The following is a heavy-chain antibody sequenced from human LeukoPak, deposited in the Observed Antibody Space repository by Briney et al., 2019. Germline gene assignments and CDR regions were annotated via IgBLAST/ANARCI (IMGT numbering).Heavy chain of an antibody. Sequence: GGSLRLSYAASGFTFTGYSMSWVRQAPGKGLEWVSAISGSGGSTYYADSVKGRFTISRDNAKNSLYLQMNSLRAEDTAVYYCAELGITMIGGVWGKGTTVTISS. V-gene: IGHV3-23*01. CDR1: GFTFTGYS. D-gene: IGHD3-10*02. CDR3: AELGITMIGGV. CDR2: ISGSGGST. J-gene: IGHJ6*04.